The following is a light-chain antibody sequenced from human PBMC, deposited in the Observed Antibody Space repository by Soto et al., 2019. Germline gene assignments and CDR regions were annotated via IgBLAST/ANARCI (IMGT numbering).Light chain of an antibody. J-gene: IGLJ1*01. V-gene: IGLV1-44*01. CDR3: AAWDDSLNGYV. CDR2: NNN. Sequence: QSVLTQPPSASGTPGQRVTISCSGGSSNIGTNAVNWYQQLPGTAPKLLIYNNNQRPSGVTGRFSGSKSGTSASLAISGLQSEDEADYYCAAWDDSLNGYVFGTGTQLTVL. CDR1: SSNIGTNA.